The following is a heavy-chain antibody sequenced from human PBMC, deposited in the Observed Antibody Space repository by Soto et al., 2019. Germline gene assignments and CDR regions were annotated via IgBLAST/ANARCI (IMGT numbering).Heavy chain of an antibody. Sequence: PGESLKISCKGSGYTFSAYWITWVRQMPGEGLEWMGRIDPSDSYTNYGPSFQGHVTFSADKSISTAYLQWDSLKASDTAMYYCGLKSGSPGDYYAGMDVWGQGTTVTVSS. V-gene: IGHV5-10-1*01. D-gene: IGHD1-26*01. CDR1: GYTFSAYW. CDR3: GLKSGSPGDYYAGMDV. CDR2: IDPSDSYT. J-gene: IGHJ6*02.